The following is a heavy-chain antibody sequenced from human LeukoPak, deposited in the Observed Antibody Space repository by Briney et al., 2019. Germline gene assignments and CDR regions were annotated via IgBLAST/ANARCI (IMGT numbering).Heavy chain of an antibody. CDR3: ARVVVGASDY. V-gene: IGHV4-59*01. J-gene: IGHJ4*02. D-gene: IGHD1-26*01. CDR2: IYYSGST. CDR1: GGSISSYY. Sequence: PSETLSLTCTVSGGSISSYYWSWIRQPPGKELEWIGYIYYSGSTNYNPSLKSRVTISVDTSKNQCSLKLSSVTAADTAVYYCARVVVGASDYWGQGTLVTVSS.